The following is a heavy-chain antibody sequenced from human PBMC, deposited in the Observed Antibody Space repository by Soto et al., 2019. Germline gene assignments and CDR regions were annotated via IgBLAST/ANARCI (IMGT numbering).Heavy chain of an antibody. CDR1: GGSISSYY. V-gene: IGHV4-59*01. Sequence: QVRLQESGPGLVKPSETVSLTCTVSGGSISSYYWSWIRQPPGKGLEWIGYIYYSGSTNYNPSLKSRVTISVDTSKNQFCLKLSSVTAADTAVYYCAREWFPSYSGNVRSWAKGWFDPCRQGTLVTVSS. D-gene: IGHD5-12*01. CDR2: IYYSGST. J-gene: IGHJ5*02. CDR3: AREWFPSYSGNVRSWAKGWFDP.